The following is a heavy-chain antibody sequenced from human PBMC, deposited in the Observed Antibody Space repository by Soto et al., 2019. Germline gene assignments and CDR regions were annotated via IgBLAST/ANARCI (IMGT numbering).Heavy chain of an antibody. V-gene: IGHV1-69*06. D-gene: IGHD3-10*01. J-gene: IGHJ3*02. Sequence: QVQLEQSGAEVKKPGSSVKVSCKASGGTLSDHGVAWLRQAPGQGLEWMGGTIPVFNTARYALKFQGRVTVTADKFTDIAYMDLSSLRSEDSDFYFCARGVDGSCIYYTGPSAFHIGGQGTMVIVSS. CDR3: ARGVDGSCIYYTGPSAFHI. CDR1: GGTLSDHG. CDR2: TIPVFNTA.